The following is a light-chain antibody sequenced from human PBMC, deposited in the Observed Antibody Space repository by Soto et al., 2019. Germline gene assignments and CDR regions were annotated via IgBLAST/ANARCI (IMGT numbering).Light chain of an antibody. CDR1: QRISSY. Sequence: DIQMTQSPPSLSASVGDRVTITCRASQRISSYLNWYQQKPGKAPKLLIYAASSLQSGVSSRFSGSGSGTDFTLTISSLQPEDFATYYCQQTYSTPPYTFGQGTKVDIK. J-gene: IGKJ2*01. CDR3: QQTYSTPPYT. CDR2: AAS. V-gene: IGKV1-39*01.